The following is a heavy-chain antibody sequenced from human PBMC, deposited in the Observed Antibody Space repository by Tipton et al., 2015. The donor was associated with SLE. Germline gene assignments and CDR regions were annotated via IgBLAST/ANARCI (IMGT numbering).Heavy chain of an antibody. CDR3: ARAWKQQLGQDAFDI. V-gene: IGHV3-23*01. CDR1: GFTFSSYA. Sequence: SLRLSCAASGFTFSSYAMSWVRQAPGKGLEWVSAISGSGGSTYYADSVKGRFTISRDNSKNTLYLQMNSLRPEDTAVYYCARAWKQQLGQDAFDIWGQGTMVTVSS. D-gene: IGHD6-13*01. CDR2: ISGSGGST. J-gene: IGHJ3*02.